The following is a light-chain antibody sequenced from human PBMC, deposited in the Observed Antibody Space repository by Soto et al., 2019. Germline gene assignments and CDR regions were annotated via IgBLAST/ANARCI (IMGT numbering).Light chain of an antibody. CDR3: AAWDDSLNGYWV. V-gene: IGLV1-44*01. CDR2: SNN. CDR1: SSNIGSNT. Sequence: QSVLTQPPSASGTPGQRVTISCSGSSSNIGSNTVNWYQQLPGTAPKLLIYSNNQRPSGVPDRFSGSQSGTSASLAISGLQSEDEADYYCAAWDDSLNGYWVFGGGTQLTVL. J-gene: IGLJ3*02.